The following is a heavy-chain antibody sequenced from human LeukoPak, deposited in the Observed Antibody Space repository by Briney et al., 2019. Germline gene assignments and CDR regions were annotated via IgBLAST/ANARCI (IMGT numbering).Heavy chain of an antibody. J-gene: IGHJ4*02. CDR2: INPNSGGT. D-gene: IGHD1-26*01. Sequence: ASVKVSCKASGYTFTGYYMHWVRQAPGQGLEWMGWINPNSGGTNYAQKFQGRVTMTRDTSISTAYMELSRLRSDDTAVYYCARVNSGSYFPLYYFDYWGQGTLVTVSS. CDR3: ARVNSGSYFPLYYFDY. V-gene: IGHV1-2*02. CDR1: GYTFTGYY.